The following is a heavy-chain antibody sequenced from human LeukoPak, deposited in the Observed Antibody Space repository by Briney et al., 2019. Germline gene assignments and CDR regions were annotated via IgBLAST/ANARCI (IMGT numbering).Heavy chain of an antibody. Sequence: GGSLRLSCAASGFTFDDYAMHWVRRAPGKGLEWVSGISWNSGSIGYADSVKGRFTISRDNSKNTLYLQMNSLRAEDTAVYYCAKGIYSSGWSYFDYWGHGTLVTVSS. V-gene: IGHV3-9*01. CDR3: AKGIYSSGWSYFDY. CDR2: ISWNSGSI. D-gene: IGHD6-19*01. J-gene: IGHJ4*01. CDR1: GFTFDDYA.